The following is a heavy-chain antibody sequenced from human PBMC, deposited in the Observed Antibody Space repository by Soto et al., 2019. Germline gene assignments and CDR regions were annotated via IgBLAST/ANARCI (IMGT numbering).Heavy chain of an antibody. CDR2: ISWNSGSI. V-gene: IGHV3-9*01. D-gene: IGHD6-13*01. CDR1: GFTFDDYA. Sequence: GGSLRLSCAASGFTFDDYAMHWVRQAPGKGLEWVSGISWNSGSIGYADSVKGRFTISRDNAKNSLYLQMNSLRAEDTALYHCAISGIAAAGTFDYWGQGTLVTVSS. J-gene: IGHJ4*02. CDR3: AISGIAAAGTFDY.